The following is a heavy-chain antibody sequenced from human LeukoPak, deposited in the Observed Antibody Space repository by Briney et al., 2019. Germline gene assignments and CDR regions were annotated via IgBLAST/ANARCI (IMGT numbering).Heavy chain of an antibody. CDR1: GGSFSGYY. J-gene: IGHJ4*02. D-gene: IGHD5/OR15-5a*01. Sequence: PSETLSLTCAVYGGSFSGYYWGWIRQPPGKGLEWIGSIYYSGTAYYNPSLKSRVTISVDKSKNQFSVKLTSVTAADTAVYYCARQSGFLSTFDYWGQGTLVTVSS. CDR3: ARQSGFLSTFDY. CDR2: IYYSGTA. V-gene: IGHV4-39*01.